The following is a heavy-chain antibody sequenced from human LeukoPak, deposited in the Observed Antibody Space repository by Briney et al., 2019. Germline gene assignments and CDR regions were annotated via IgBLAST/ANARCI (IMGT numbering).Heavy chain of an antibody. CDR1: GFTFSNYN. J-gene: IGHJ3*01. CDR3: ARTRHSSGWYAADAFDL. D-gene: IGHD6-13*01. V-gene: IGHV3-48*01. Sequence: GGSLRLSCAASGFTFSNYNMNWVRQAPGKGLEWVSYVSGSSHTTYYADSVKGRFTISRDNAKTSLYLQMNSLRREDTAVYYCARTRHSSGWYAADAFDLWGQGTMVTVSS. CDR2: VSGSSHTT.